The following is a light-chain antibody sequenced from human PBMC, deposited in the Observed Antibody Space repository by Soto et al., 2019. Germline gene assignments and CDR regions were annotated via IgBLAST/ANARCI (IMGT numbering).Light chain of an antibody. J-gene: IGLJ1*01. Sequence: QSVLTQPPSASGTPGQRVTISCSGSSANIGSKTVSWYQQLPGTAPKLLIYSNNQRPSGVPDRFSGSKSGTSASLAISGLQPEDEADYYCAAWDDSLNGYVFGTGTKLTVL. CDR1: SANIGSKT. CDR2: SNN. CDR3: AAWDDSLNGYV. V-gene: IGLV1-44*01.